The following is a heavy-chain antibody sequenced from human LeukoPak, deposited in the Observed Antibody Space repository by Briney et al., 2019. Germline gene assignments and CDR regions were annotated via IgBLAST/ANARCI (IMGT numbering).Heavy chain of an antibody. V-gene: IGHV3-48*04. D-gene: IGHD3-10*01. J-gene: IGHJ4*02. CDR3: ARLTGTEPVWFGDY. CDR2: ISSSSSTI. CDR1: GFTFSSYS. Sequence: GGSLRLSCAASGFTFSSYSMNWVRQAPGKRLEWVSYISSSSSTIYYADSVKGRFTISRDNAKNSLYLQMNSLRAEDTAVYYCARLTGTEPVWFGDYWGQGTLVTVSS.